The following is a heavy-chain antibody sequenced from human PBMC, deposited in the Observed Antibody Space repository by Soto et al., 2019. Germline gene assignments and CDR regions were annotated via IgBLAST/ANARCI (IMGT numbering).Heavy chain of an antibody. D-gene: IGHD2-15*01. Sequence: ASVKVSCKTSGETFSRSAIHWVRQVPGQRPEWMGWINAVNGNTKYSQKFQDRLTVTTDTSTSTAYMELSSLRSEDTGLYYCARDGGGWYFDHWGQGTLVTVSS. CDR2: INAVNGNT. J-gene: IGHJ4*02. CDR1: GETFSRSA. V-gene: IGHV1-3*01. CDR3: ARDGGGWYFDH.